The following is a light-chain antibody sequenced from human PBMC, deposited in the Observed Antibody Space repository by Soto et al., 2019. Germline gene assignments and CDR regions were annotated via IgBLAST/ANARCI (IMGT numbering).Light chain of an antibody. CDR1: QNINSW. Sequence: DIQMTQSPSTLSASLGDRVTITCRASQNINSWLAWYQQKPGKAPKLLIYDASTLESGVPSRFSGSGSGTEFTLTISSLQPDDFATYYCQQYNSYSWTFGQGTTVAIK. CDR3: QQYNSYSWT. J-gene: IGKJ1*01. V-gene: IGKV1-5*01. CDR2: DAS.